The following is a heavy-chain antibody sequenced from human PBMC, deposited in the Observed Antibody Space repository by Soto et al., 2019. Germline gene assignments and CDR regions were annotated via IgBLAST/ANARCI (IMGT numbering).Heavy chain of an antibody. J-gene: IGHJ3*02. CDR3: ARHLSAGAELAFDI. V-gene: IGHV4-59*01. D-gene: IGHD1-26*01. Sequence: PSETLSLTCTVSGGSISSYYWSWIRQPPGKGLEWIGYIYYSGSTNYNPSHKSRVTISVDTSKNQFSLKLSSVTAADTAVYYCARHLSAGAELAFDIWGQGTMVTVSS. CDR2: IYYSGST. CDR1: GGSISSYY.